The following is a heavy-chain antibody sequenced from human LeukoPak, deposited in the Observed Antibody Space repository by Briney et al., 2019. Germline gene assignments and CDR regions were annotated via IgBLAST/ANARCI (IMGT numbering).Heavy chain of an antibody. CDR2: IYYSGST. D-gene: IGHD3-22*01. CDR3: ARVVAGYDSRVYAYYYYYYYMDV. J-gene: IGHJ6*03. Sequence: SETLSLTCTVSGGSISSYYWSWIRQPPGKGLEWIGYIYYSGSTNYNPSLKSRVTISVDTSKNQFSLKLSSVTAADTAVYYCARVVAGYDSRVYAYYYYYYYMDVWGKGTTVTVSS. V-gene: IGHV4-59*01. CDR1: GGSISSYY.